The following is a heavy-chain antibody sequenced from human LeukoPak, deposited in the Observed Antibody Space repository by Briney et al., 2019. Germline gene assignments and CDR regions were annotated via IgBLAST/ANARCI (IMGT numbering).Heavy chain of an antibody. CDR2: IYYSGST. CDR3: ARHPLTVVTPGWFDP. V-gene: IGHV4-39*01. D-gene: IGHD4-23*01. CDR1: GVSISSSNSY. Sequence: KPSETLSLTCTVSGVSISSSNSYWGWIRQPPGKGLEWIGSIYYSGSTYYNPSLKSRVTISVDTSKNQFSLKLSSVTAADTAVYYCARHPLTVVTPGWFDPWGQGTLVTVSS. J-gene: IGHJ5*02.